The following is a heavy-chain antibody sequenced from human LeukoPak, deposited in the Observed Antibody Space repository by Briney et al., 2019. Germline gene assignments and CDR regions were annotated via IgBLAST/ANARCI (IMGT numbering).Heavy chain of an antibody. V-gene: IGHV4-39*01. J-gene: IGHJ4*02. CDR3: AREYSSGWYYIDY. D-gene: IGHD6-19*01. CDR2: IYYSGST. Sequence: SETLSLTCTVSGGSISSSSYYWGWIRQPPGKGLEWIGSIYYSGSTYYNPSLKSRVTISVDTSKNQFSLKLSSVTAADTAVYYCAREYSSGWYYIDYWGQGTLVTVSS. CDR1: GGSISSSSYY.